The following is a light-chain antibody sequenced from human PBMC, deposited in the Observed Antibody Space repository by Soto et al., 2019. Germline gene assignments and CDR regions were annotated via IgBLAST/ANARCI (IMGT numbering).Light chain of an antibody. CDR1: SSDVGGYNY. CDR3: SSYTTSRTLV. J-gene: IGLJ1*01. CDR2: EVS. Sequence: QSALTQPASVSGSPGQSITISCTGTSSDVGGYNYVSWYQQHPGKVPKLMIFEVSNRPSGVSNRFSGSKSGNTASLTISWLQDEDEANYYCSSYTTSRTLVFGPGTKVTVL. V-gene: IGLV2-14*01.